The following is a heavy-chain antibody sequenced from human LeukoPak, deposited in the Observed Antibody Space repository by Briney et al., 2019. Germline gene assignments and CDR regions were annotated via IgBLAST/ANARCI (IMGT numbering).Heavy chain of an antibody. Sequence: SETLSLTCTVSGGSISSTNYYWGWIRQPPGKGLEWIGSIYYSGSTYYNPSLKSRLTISLDTSKNQFSLRLSSVTGADTAFYYCARRYNWNDRWDWGQGTLVTVSP. CDR3: ARRYNWNDRWD. CDR1: GGSISSTNYY. CDR2: IYYSGST. J-gene: IGHJ4*02. V-gene: IGHV4-39*07. D-gene: IGHD1-1*01.